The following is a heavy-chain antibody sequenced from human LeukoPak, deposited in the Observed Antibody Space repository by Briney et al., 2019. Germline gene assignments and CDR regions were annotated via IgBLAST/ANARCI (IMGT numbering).Heavy chain of an antibody. D-gene: IGHD5-24*01. CDR1: GFTLRDHA. Sequence: GGSLRLSCAASGFTLRDHAMTWVRQAPGKGLEWVSANSGSGGSTYYADSVKGRFTVSRDNSENTLYLQMSGLRGEDTAIYYCARESQRRRDDYNSVIWGLGFDYWGQGVLVTVSS. CDR2: NSGSGGST. CDR3: ARESQRRRDDYNSVIWGLGFDY. V-gene: IGHV3-23*01. J-gene: IGHJ4*02.